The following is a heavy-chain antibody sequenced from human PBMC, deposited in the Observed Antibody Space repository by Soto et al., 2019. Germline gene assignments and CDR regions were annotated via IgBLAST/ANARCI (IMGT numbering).Heavy chain of an antibody. CDR2: ISASGGST. Sequence: GGSLRLSCAASGFMFSSYGMNWVRQAPGKGLEWVSSISASGGSTYYSDSLKGRFTVSRDNSKNTVSLQMNSLRAEDTAIYYCAKDRDVFVLEPQSFHPWGQGTLVTVSS. CDR1: GFMFSSYG. J-gene: IGHJ5*02. D-gene: IGHD3-3*02. CDR3: AKDRDVFVLEPQSFHP. V-gene: IGHV3-23*01.